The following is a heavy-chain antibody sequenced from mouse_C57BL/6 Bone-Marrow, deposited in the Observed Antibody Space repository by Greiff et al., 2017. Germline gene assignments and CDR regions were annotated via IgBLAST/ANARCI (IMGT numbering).Heavy chain of an antibody. J-gene: IGHJ1*03. Sequence: QVTLKECGPGILQSSQTLSLTCSFSGFSLSTSGMGVSWIRQPSGKGLEWLAHIYWDDDKRYNPSLKSRLTISKDTSRNQVFLKITSVDTADTATYYCARSGHYYGSSSYWYFDVWGTGTTVTVSS. D-gene: IGHD1-1*01. V-gene: IGHV8-12*01. CDR2: IYWDDDK. CDR1: GFSLSTSGMG. CDR3: ARSGHYYGSSSYWYFDV.